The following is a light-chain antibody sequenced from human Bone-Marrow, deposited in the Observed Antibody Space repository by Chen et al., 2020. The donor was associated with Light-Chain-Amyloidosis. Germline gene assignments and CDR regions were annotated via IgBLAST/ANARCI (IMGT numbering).Light chain of an antibody. CDR3: QEYGTSPLT. Sequence: EIVLTQSPGTLSLSPGEGANLSCRASQTISSNYLTWYQQKFGQAPRLLIYGSSSRATGIPDRFTGSRSGTDLTLTINRLESEDFAMYYCQEYGTSPLTFGGGTKVEIK. J-gene: IGKJ4*01. V-gene: IGKV3-20*01. CDR1: QTISSNY. CDR2: GSS.